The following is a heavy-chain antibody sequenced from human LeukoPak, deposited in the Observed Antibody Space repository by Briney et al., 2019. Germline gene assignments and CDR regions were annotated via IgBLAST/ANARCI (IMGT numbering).Heavy chain of an antibody. CDR1: GFTFSSYG. V-gene: IGHV3-NL1*01. J-gene: IGHJ3*02. Sequence: PGGSLRLSCAASGFTFSSYGMHWVRQAPGKGLEWVSGFSGGDGSTSYADSVKGRFTISRDNSKNTLYLQMNSLRAEDTAVYYCARDKMVVPAAIRSDAFDIWGQGTMVTVSS. D-gene: IGHD2-2*02. CDR3: ARDKMVVPAAIRSDAFDI. CDR2: FSGGDGST.